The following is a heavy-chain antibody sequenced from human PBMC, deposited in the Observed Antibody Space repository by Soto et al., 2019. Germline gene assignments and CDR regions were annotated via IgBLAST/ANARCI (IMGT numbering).Heavy chain of an antibody. D-gene: IGHD1-26*01. CDR1: GFDISTYG. J-gene: IGHJ4*02. CDR2: IWYDGSNQ. Sequence: HPGGSLRLSCEASGFDISTYGLHWVRQAPGKGLEWLAFIWYDGSNQHYAASVKGRFTISRDNSRNTLYLQMNNLRADDTAVYFCARAVSSATYYDCIGYWGRGTLVTVSS. CDR3: ARAVSSATYYDCIGY. V-gene: IGHV3-33*01.